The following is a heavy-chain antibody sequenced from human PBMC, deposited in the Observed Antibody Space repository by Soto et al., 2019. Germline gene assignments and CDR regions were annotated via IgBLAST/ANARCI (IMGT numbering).Heavy chain of an antibody. V-gene: IGHV4-39*01. J-gene: IGHJ4*02. Sequence: PSETLSLTCTVSGGSISSSSYYWGWIRQPPGKGLEWIGSTYYSGRTYYNPSLKSRVTISVDTSKNQFSLKLSSVTAADTAVYYCARGFLSSSWYIGGAVLGRWGQGTLVTVS. D-gene: IGHD6-13*01. CDR3: ARGFLSSSWYIGGAVLGR. CDR2: TYYSGRT. CDR1: GGSISSSSYY.